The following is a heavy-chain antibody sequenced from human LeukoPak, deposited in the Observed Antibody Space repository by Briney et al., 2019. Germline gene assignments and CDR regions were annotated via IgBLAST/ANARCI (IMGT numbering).Heavy chain of an antibody. Sequence: GGSLRLSCAASGFTFSSYSMNWVRQAPGKGLEWVSSSSSSSGYIYYADSVKGRFTISRDNAKNSLYLQMNSLRAEDTAVYYCARDEDTGLQPDLLFDYWGQGTLVTVSS. V-gene: IGHV3-21*01. CDR3: ARDEDTGLQPDLLFDY. J-gene: IGHJ4*02. CDR2: SSSSSGYI. D-gene: IGHD5-18*01. CDR1: GFTFSSYS.